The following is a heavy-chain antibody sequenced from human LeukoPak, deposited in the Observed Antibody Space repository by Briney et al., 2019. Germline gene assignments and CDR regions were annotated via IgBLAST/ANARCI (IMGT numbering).Heavy chain of an antibody. D-gene: IGHD3-22*01. J-gene: IGHJ4*01. V-gene: IGHV4-39*01. CDR2: IYYSGST. CDR1: GGSISSSSYY. CDR3: ARHSHYYESRDSLAY. Sequence: SETLSLTCTVSGGSISSSSYYWGWIRRPPGRGLEWIGSIYYSGSTYYNPSLKSRVTMSVDTSKNQFSLKLSSVTAADTAVYYCARHSHYYESRDSLAYWGQGTLVTVSS.